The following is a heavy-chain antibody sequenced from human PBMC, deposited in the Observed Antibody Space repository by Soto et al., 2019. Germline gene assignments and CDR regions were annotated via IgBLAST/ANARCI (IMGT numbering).Heavy chain of an antibody. V-gene: IGHV3-74*01. D-gene: IGHD1-26*01. CDR2: IHSDGKIT. J-gene: IGHJ4*02. Sequence: EVQLVESGGGLVQPGGSLRLSCATSGFTFGNYWMYWVRQAPGKGLVWVSRIHSDGKITTYADSVKGRFTISRDNAKNTLYLQMNSLRAEDTAMYYCARGRGSFYVEFWGQGTLVTVSS. CDR1: GFTFGNYW. CDR3: ARGRGSFYVEF.